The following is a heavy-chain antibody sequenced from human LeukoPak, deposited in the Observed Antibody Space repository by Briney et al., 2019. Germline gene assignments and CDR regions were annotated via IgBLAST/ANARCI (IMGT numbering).Heavy chain of an antibody. CDR3: AKTVVDFWNPRGEYYGMDV. V-gene: IGHV3-13*01. CDR1: GFTFSSYD. J-gene: IGHJ6*02. D-gene: IGHD3-3*01. CDR2: IDTAGDT. Sequence: GGSLRLSCAASGFTFSSYDMHWVRQATGKGLEWVSAIDTAGDTYYPGSVKGRFTISRENAKNSFYLQMNSLRAEDTAEYYCAKTVVDFWNPRGEYYGMDVWGQGTTVTVSS.